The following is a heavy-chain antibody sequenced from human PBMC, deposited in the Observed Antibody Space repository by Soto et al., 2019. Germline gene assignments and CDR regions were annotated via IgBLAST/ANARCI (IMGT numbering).Heavy chain of an antibody. D-gene: IGHD1-26*01. V-gene: IGHV3-21*06. CDR3: ARESVGAMDY. CDR1: GFTFTRYS. CDR2: ISSGSGYI. Sequence: GGSLRLPCAASGFTFTRYSMNWVRQAPGKGLEWVSSISSGSGYIYYADSLKGRFTISRDNAKNSLSLQMKSLRAEDTAAYYCARESVGAMDYWGQGILVTVSS. J-gene: IGHJ4*02.